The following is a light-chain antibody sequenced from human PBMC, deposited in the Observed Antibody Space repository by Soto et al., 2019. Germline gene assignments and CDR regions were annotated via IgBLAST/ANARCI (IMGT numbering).Light chain of an antibody. CDR3: QQYSSAPLT. CDR2: DAS. V-gene: IGKV3-11*01. Sequence: EIVLTQSPATLSLSPGERATLSCRASQSVSSYLAWYQQKPGQAPRLLIYDASNRATGIPARSSGSGSGTDFTLTISSLEPEDFAVYYCQQYSSAPLTFGQGTKVDIK. CDR1: QSVSSY. J-gene: IGKJ1*01.